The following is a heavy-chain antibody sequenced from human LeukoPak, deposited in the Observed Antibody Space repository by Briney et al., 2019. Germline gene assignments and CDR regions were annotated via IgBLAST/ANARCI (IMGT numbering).Heavy chain of an antibody. V-gene: IGHV4-4*07. CDR3: ARENTGSYREFDY. CDR1: GGSISSYY. D-gene: IGHD1-26*01. J-gene: IGHJ4*02. CDR2: IYSGGST. Sequence: PSETLSLTCTVSGGSISSYYWSWIRQPAGKGLEWIGRIYSGGSTYYNPSLKSRVTMSVDSSNNQFSLKLSSVTAADTAVFYCARENTGSYREFDYWGQGTLVTVSS.